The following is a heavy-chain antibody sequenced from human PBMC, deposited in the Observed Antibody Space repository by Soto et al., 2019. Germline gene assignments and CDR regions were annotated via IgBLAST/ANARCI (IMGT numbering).Heavy chain of an antibody. V-gene: IGHV4-59*01. D-gene: IGHD3-3*01. CDR3: ARGFGSGYITSYYYYYGMDV. CDR1: GGSISSYY. J-gene: IGHJ6*02. Sequence: KASETLSLTCTVSGGSISSYYWSWIRQPPGKGLEWIGYIYYSGSTNYNPSLKSRVTISVDTSKNQFCLKLSSVTAADTAVYYCARGFGSGYITSYYYYYGMDVWGQGTTVTVSS. CDR2: IYYSGST.